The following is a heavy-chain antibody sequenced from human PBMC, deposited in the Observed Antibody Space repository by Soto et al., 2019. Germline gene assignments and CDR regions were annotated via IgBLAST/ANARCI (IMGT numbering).Heavy chain of an antibody. D-gene: IGHD6-13*01. V-gene: IGHV5-10-1*01. J-gene: IGHJ6*02. CDR1: GYSFTSYW. CDR2: IDPSDSYT. CDR3: ARSAAGTPGRYYGMDV. Sequence: PGESLKISCKGSGYSFTSYWISWVRQMPGKGLGWMGRIDPSDSYTNYSPSFQGHVTISADKSISTAYLQWSSLKASDTAMYYCARSAAGTPGRYYGMDVWGQGTTVTVSS.